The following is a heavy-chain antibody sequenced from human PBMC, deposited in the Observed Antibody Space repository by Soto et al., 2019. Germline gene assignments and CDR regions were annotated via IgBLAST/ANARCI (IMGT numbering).Heavy chain of an antibody. V-gene: IGHV1-46*01. D-gene: IGHD2-2*01. CDR2: ISPTANYT. J-gene: IGHJ4*02. CDR1: GFTFSNYY. CDR3: ARADSDQYFDY. Sequence: QVQLVQSGPEVKKPGASVKVSCEASGFTFSNYYMHWVRQAPEQGLEWMGLISPTANYTRYAQTFQGRCTLTRDKTTSKVYMDLSSLTSEDTAVYYCARADSDQYFDYWGQGTRVTVSS.